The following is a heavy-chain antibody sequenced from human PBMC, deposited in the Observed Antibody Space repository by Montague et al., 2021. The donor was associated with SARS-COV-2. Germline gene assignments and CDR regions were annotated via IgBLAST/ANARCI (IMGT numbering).Heavy chain of an antibody. CDR1: GFTFSSFA. J-gene: IGHJ4*02. CDR3: ATRAQSRVWYERHGPFDY. V-gene: IGHV3-48*03. CDR2: ISRSGSP. D-gene: IGHD6-13*01. Sequence: SLRLSCPASGFTFSSFAMIWVRQAPGKGLEWLSYISRSGSPDYADSVKGRFTVSRDNAKNSLYLQMDSLRDEGTAVYYCATRAQSRVWYERHGPFDYWGQGTLVTVSS.